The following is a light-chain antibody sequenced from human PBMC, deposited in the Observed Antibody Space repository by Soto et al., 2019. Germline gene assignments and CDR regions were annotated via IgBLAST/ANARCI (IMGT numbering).Light chain of an antibody. J-gene: IGLJ2*01. Sequence: QSALTQPASVSGSPGQSITISCTGTSSDVGGYNYVSWYQQHPGKAPKLMIYEVSNRPSGVSNRFSGSKSGNTASLTISGLQAEDEADYYCSSHTSSSTLGGVFGGGTKLTVL. V-gene: IGLV2-14*01. CDR2: EVS. CDR3: SSHTSSSTLGGV. CDR1: SSDVGGYNY.